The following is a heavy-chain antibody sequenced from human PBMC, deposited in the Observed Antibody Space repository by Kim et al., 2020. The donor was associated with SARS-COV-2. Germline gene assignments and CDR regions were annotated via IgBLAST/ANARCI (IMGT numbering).Heavy chain of an antibody. D-gene: IGHD2-2*01. CDR1: GFTFSTYA. CDR3: AKEGYCSSTSCPRRFDS. Sequence: GGSLRLSCAASGFTFSTYAMSWVRQAPGEGLEWVSAISDSGDNTYCADSVKGRFTISRDDSKNTLYLQLNSLRAEDTAVYYCAKEGYCSSTSCPRRFDSWGQGTLVTVSS. J-gene: IGHJ4*02. CDR2: ISDSGDNT. V-gene: IGHV3-23*01.